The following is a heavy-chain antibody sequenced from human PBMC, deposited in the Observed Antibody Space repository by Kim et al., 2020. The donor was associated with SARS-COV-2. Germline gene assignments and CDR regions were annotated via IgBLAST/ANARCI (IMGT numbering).Heavy chain of an antibody. J-gene: IGHJ6*02. Sequence: LKSRVNMSVDTSKNQFSLKLSAVTAADTAVYYCARHMEYGDYAPYYGMDVWGQGTTVTVSS. D-gene: IGHD4-17*01. CDR3: ARHMEYGDYAPYYGMDV. V-gene: IGHV4-39*01.